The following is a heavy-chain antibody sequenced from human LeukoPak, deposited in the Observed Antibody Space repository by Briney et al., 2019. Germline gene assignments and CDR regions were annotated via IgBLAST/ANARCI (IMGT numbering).Heavy chain of an antibody. CDR3: VRVKGSYFDY. CDR2: ISSSGSAI. J-gene: IGHJ4*02. Sequence: GGSLRLSCATSGFPLSSYSINWVRQAPGKGLEWVSYISSSGSAIYYVDSVKGRFTVSRDNAKNSLFLQMNSPRAEDTAVYYCVRVKGSYFDYWGQGALVTVSS. V-gene: IGHV3-48*01. CDR1: GFPLSSYS.